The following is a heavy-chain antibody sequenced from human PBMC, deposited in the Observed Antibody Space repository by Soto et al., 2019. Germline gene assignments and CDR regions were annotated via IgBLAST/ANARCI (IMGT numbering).Heavy chain of an antibody. CDR3: ARVLANYFDY. V-gene: IGHV3-33*01. Sequence: QVHLVESGGGVVQPGRSLRLSCAASGFTFSSYGMHWVRQAPGKWLEWVAVIWYVGSNKYYADSVQGRFTISRDNSKNTLYMQMNSLRAEDTAVYYCARVLANYFDYWGQGILGTVSS. D-gene: IGHD2-8*02. CDR1: GFTFSSYG. CDR2: IWYVGSNK. J-gene: IGHJ4*02.